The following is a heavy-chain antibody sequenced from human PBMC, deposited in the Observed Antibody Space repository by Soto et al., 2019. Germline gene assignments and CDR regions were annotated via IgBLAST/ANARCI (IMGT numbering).Heavy chain of an antibody. Sequence: QVQLVQSGAEVKKPGSSVKVSCKASGGTFSSFAISWVRQAPGQGLEWMGGIIPIFGTANYAQKFQGRVTITADESTSTAYMELSSLRSEDTAVYYCTRDDSSGYSRNYFDYWGQGTLVTVSS. CDR2: IIPIFGTA. J-gene: IGHJ4*02. V-gene: IGHV1-69*01. D-gene: IGHD3-22*01. CDR1: GGTFSSFA. CDR3: TRDDSSGYSRNYFDY.